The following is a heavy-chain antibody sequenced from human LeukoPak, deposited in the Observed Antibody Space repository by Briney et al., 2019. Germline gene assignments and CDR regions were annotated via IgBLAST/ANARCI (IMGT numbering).Heavy chain of an antibody. Sequence: ASVKVSCKASGYTFTSYDINWVRQATGQGLDWMGWLNPNSGNTGYAQKFQGRVTITRDTSINTAYMELSSLRSEDTAVYYCARMTVSGRDNWFDPWGQGTLVTVSS. V-gene: IGHV1-8*03. CDR2: LNPNSGNT. CDR3: ARMTVSGRDNWFDP. J-gene: IGHJ5*02. D-gene: IGHD6-19*01. CDR1: GYTFTSYD.